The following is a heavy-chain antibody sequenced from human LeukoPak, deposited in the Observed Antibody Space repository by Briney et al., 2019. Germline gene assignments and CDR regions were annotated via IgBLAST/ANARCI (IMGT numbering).Heavy chain of an antibody. J-gene: IGHJ1*01. CDR3: ARDRIAVAGMGALQH. V-gene: IGHV3-30-3*01. CDR1: RFTFSTYA. Sequence: PGGSLRLSCAASRFTFSTYAMHWVRQAPGKGLDWEAGISNDGTNEDHADSVKGRFTISRDNSKNTLYLQMNSLRAEDTAIYYCARDRIAVAGMGALQHWGQGTLVTVSS. D-gene: IGHD6-19*01. CDR2: ISNDGTNE.